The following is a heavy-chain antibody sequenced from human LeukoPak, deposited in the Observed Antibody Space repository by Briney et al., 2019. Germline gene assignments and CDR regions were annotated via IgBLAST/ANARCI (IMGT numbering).Heavy chain of an antibody. V-gene: IGHV3-11*01. CDR3: ARDTYSQITLLWFGSFMDV. CDR1: GFTFCDYY. J-gene: IGHJ6*02. CDR2: ISSSGSTI. D-gene: IGHD3-10*01. Sequence: PGGSLRLSCAASGFTFCDYYMSWIRQAPGKGLEWVSYISSSGSTIYYADSVKGRFTISRDNAKNSLYLQMNSLRAEDTAVYYCARDTYSQITLLWFGSFMDVWGQGTTVTVSS.